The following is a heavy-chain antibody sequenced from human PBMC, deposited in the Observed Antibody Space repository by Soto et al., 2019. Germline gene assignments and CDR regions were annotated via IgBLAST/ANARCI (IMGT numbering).Heavy chain of an antibody. CDR3: AKVAYYYDSSASLYYFDY. D-gene: IGHD3-22*01. CDR1: GFTFISYG. Sequence: WGSLRLSCAASGFTFISYGIHFVRHSPFKWLEWVAVISYDGSNKYYADSVKGRFTISRDNSKNTLYLQMNSLRAEDTAVYYCAKVAYYYDSSASLYYFDYWGQGTLVTVSS. CDR2: ISYDGSNK. V-gene: IGHV3-30*18. J-gene: IGHJ4*02.